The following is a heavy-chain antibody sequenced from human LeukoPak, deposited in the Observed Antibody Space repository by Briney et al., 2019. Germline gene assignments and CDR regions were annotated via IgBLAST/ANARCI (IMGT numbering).Heavy chain of an antibody. V-gene: IGHV4-59*01. CDR2: IYYSGST. J-gene: IGHJ4*02. Sequence: PSETLSLTCTVSGGSINSYYWSWIRQPPGKGLEGSGYIYYSGSTNYNPSLKSRVTISVDTPKNQFSLRLSSVTAADTAVYYCARVTGYMTEDYFDYWGQGTLITVSS. CDR1: GGSINSYY. CDR3: ARVTGYMTEDYFDY. D-gene: IGHD6-13*01.